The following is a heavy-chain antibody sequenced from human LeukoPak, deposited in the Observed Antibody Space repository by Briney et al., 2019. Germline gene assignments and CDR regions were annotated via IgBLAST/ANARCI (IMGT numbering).Heavy chain of an antibody. CDR3: VKASSDYYYDS. V-gene: IGHV3-64D*06. CDR1: GFTFSTYA. J-gene: IGHJ5*01. Sequence: PGGSLRLSCSASGFTFSTYAMHWVRQAPGKGLEYVSAISSKGDSTFYADSVKGRFTISRDNSKSTLYLQMSSLRTEDTAVYYCVKASSDYYYDSWGQGTLVTVSS. CDR2: ISSKGDST. D-gene: IGHD3-22*01.